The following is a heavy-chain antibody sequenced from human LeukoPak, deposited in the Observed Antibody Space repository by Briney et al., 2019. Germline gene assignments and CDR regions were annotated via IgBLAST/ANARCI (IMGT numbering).Heavy chain of an antibody. V-gene: IGHV3-23*01. J-gene: IGHJ4*02. Sequence: GGSLRLSCAASGFTFSSYAMSWVRQAPGKGLEWVSAISGSGGSTYYADSVKGRFTISRDNTKNTLYLQMNSLRAEDTAVYYCAKVASYYGSGSYLDYWGQGTLVTVSS. CDR3: AKVASYYGSGSYLDY. D-gene: IGHD3-10*01. CDR1: GFTFSSYA. CDR2: ISGSGGST.